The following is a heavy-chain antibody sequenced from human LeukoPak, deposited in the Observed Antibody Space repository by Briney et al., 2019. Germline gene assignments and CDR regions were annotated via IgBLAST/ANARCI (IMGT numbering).Heavy chain of an antibody. J-gene: IGHJ6*02. Sequence: ASVKVSCKASGGTFSSYAISWVRQAPGQGLEWMGGIIPIFGTANYAQKFQGRVTITADESTSTAYMELSSLRSEDTAVYYCARDLTGDSSGWYEYYYGMDVWGQGTTVTVSS. CDR1: GGTFSSYA. CDR3: ARDLTGDSSGWYEYYYGMDV. D-gene: IGHD6-19*01. V-gene: IGHV1-69*13. CDR2: IIPIFGTA.